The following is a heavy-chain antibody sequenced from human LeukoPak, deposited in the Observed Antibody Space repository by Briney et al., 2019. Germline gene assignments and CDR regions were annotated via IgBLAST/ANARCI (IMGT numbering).Heavy chain of an antibody. CDR2: IIPIFGTA. J-gene: IGHJ4*02. D-gene: IGHD3-9*01. Sequence: SVTVSCKASGGTFISYAISWVRQAPGQGLEWMGGIIPIFGTANYAQKFQGRVTITADESTSTAYMELSSLRSEDTAVYYCASTDRYDILTGYYATRFDYWGQGTLVTVSS. CDR3: ASTDRYDILTGYYATRFDY. V-gene: IGHV1-69*13. CDR1: GGTFISYA.